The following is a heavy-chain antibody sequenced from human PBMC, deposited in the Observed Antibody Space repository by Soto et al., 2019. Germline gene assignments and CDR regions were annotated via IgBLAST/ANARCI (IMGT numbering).Heavy chain of an antibody. D-gene: IGHD2-21*02. Sequence: EVQLLESGGGLVQPGGSLRLSCAASGFIFTNYYMTWVRQAPGKGLEWVSSISGSAGTIYYADPVKGRFTISRDNSKDTLYLQMNSLRAEDTAVYYCAKYRTVETTTIFDYWGQGILVTVSS. CDR1: GFIFTNYY. CDR2: ISGSAGTI. J-gene: IGHJ4*02. V-gene: IGHV3-23*01. CDR3: AKYRTVETTTIFDY.